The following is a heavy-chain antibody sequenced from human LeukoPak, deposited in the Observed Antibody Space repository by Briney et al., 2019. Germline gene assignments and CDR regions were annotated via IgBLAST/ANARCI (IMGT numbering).Heavy chain of an antibody. J-gene: IGHJ4*02. CDR2: ISSSGGST. CDR3: ARQLGYCSDGSCYFDS. Sequence: YPGGSLRLSCAASGFTFSNYAMSCAPRAPGRGLEWLSAISSSGGSTYYADSVKAGFPLSRDNSKNTLHLQMNSLRTEDTAVYHCARQLGYCSDGSCYFDSWGQGTLVTVSS. D-gene: IGHD2-15*01. CDR1: GFTFSNYA. V-gene: IGHV3-23*01.